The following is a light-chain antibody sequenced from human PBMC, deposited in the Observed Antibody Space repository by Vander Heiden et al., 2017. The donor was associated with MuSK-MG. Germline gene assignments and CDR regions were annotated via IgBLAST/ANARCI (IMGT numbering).Light chain of an antibody. CDR1: STNIGSYDF. CDR2: EVS. J-gene: IGLJ3*02. CDR3: CSYAGSSTCV. Sequence: QSALTQPASGSGSPGQSITISCTGTSTNIGSYDFVSWYQKYPGKAPKRIMYEVSKRPSGMSHRFSGSKSGNTASPTTSGLQTEDDADDYCCSYAGSSTCVFGGGTKITVL. V-gene: IGLV2-23*02.